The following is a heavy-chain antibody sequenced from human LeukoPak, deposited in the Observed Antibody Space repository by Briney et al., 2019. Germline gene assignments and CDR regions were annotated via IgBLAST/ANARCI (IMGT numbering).Heavy chain of an antibody. CDR2: INHSGST. CDR1: GGSSSGHY. V-gene: IGHV4-34*01. D-gene: IGHD5-18*01. Sequence: PSETLSLTCAVYGGSSSGHYWSWIRQPPGKGLEWIGEINHSGSTNYNPSLKSRVTISVDTSKNQFSLKLSSVTAADTAVYYCARDGYSYGYEDYWGQGTLVTVSS. J-gene: IGHJ4*02. CDR3: ARDGYSYGYEDY.